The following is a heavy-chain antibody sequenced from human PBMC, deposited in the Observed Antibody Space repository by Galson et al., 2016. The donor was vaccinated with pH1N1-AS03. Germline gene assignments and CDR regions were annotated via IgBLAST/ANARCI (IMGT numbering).Heavy chain of an antibody. CDR2: INQDGSEK. V-gene: IGHV3-7*03. CDR1: GFTFSSYW. Sequence: SLRLSCAASGFTFSSYWMTWVCQAPGKGLEYVANINQDGSEKFYVDSVKGRFAISRDNAKNSLFLQMNSLRVEDTAMYYCADGTVAWGQGTLVTVSS. CDR3: ADGTVA. D-gene: IGHD1-1*01. J-gene: IGHJ5*02.